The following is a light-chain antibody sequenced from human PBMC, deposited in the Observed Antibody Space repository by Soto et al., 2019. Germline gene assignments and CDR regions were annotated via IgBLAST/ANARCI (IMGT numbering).Light chain of an antibody. CDR2: EVS. Sequence: QSVLTQPPSVSGSPGQSVTISCTGIRSDVGNYKSVSWYQQPPGTAPKLMIYEVSSRPSGVPDRFSGSRSGNTASLTVSGLQAEDEADYYCSSYAGSNNYVFGTGTKVTVL. V-gene: IGLV2-8*01. J-gene: IGLJ1*01. CDR3: SSYAGSNNYV. CDR1: RSDVGNYKS.